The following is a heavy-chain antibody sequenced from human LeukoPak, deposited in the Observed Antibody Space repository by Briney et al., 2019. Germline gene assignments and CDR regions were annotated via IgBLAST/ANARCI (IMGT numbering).Heavy chain of an antibody. V-gene: IGHV3-23*01. CDR3: AKDPGGGATIDS. CDR1: GFTFSRYA. D-gene: IGHD5-24*01. CDR2: IKADSSIT. J-gene: IGHJ4*02. Sequence: GGSLRLSCTASGFTFSRYAMSWVRQAPGKGLEWVSSIKADSSITFYADSVKGRFTISRDNSKNKVDLQMNSLRAEDSAQYFCAKDPGGGATIDSWGQGVVVSVS.